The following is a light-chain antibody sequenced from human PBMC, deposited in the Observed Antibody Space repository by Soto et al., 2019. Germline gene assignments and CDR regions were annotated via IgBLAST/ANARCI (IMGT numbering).Light chain of an antibody. Sequence: HSALTQPASVSGSPGQSITISCTGTSSDVGGYNYVSWYQQHPGKAPKLMIYEVSNRPSGVSNRFSGSKSGNTASLTISGLHAEDEADYYCSSYTSSSTRVFGTGTKVTVL. CDR2: EVS. V-gene: IGLV2-14*01. CDR1: SSDVGGYNY. CDR3: SSYTSSSTRV. J-gene: IGLJ1*01.